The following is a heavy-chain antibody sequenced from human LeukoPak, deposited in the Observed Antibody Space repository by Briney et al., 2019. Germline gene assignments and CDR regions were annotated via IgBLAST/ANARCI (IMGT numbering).Heavy chain of an antibody. CDR2: INANNGDT. Sequence: ASVKVSCKASGYTFTDHYIHWVRQAPGQGLEWVGWINANNGDTNYAQKFQGRVTMTRDTSISTAYMELTRLGSDDTAVYYCARDVGLYWGQGTLVTVSS. CDR1: GYTFTDHY. J-gene: IGHJ4*02. V-gene: IGHV1-2*02. D-gene: IGHD3-10*01. CDR3: ARDVGLY.